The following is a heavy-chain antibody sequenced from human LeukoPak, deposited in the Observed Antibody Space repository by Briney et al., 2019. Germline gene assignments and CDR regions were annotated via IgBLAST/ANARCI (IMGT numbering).Heavy chain of an antibody. CDR2: IYSGGST. D-gene: IGHD3-10*01. V-gene: IGHV3-66*01. J-gene: IGHJ5*02. CDR3: ANFPGGDS. CDR1: GFTVSSNY. Sequence: GGSLRLSCAASGFTVSSNYMTWVRQAPGKGLEWVSVIYSGGSTYYADSVKGRFTVSRDNSKNTLYLQMNSLRAEDTAVYHCANFPGGDSWGQGTLVTVSS.